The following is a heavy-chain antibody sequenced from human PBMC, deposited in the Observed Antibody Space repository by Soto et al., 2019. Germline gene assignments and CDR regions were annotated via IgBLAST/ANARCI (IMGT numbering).Heavy chain of an antibody. CDR1: GGSFSGYY. CDR3: ARGQSTVVVVAATYFDY. V-gene: IGHV4-34*01. D-gene: IGHD2-15*01. J-gene: IGHJ4*02. Sequence: SETLSLTCAVYGGSFSGYYWSWIRQPPGKGLEWIGEINHSGSTNYNPSLKSRVTISVDTSKNQFSLKLSSVTAADTAVYYCARGQSTVVVVAATYFDYWGQGTLVTVSS. CDR2: INHSGST.